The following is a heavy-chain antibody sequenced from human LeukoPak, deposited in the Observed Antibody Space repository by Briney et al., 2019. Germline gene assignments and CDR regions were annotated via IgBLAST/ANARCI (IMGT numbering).Heavy chain of an antibody. CDR3: VREASCDYLDY. J-gene: IGHJ4*02. CDR2: INNDGSSI. CDR1: GFTFSRHW. Sequence: GRSLRLTCAASGFTFSRHWMHWVRQVPGRGLVWVSRINNDGSSIAYADSVKGRFTISRDNAKNTLYLQMKSLTVEDTAVYYCVREASCDYLDYWGQGTLVTVSS. V-gene: IGHV3-74*01.